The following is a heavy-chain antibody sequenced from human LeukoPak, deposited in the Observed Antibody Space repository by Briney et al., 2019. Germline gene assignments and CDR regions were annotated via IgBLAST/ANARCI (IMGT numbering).Heavy chain of an antibody. Sequence: ASVKVSCKASGYTFTSYGISWVRQAPGQGLEWMGWINTNTGNPTYAQGFTGRFVFSLDTSVSTAYLQISSLKAEDTAVFYCVRAKEISAANGFLFDYWGQGTLVTVSS. J-gene: IGHJ4*02. CDR2: INTNTGNP. CDR3: VRAKEISAANGFLFDY. CDR1: GYTFTSYG. D-gene: IGHD3-16*02. V-gene: IGHV7-4-1*02.